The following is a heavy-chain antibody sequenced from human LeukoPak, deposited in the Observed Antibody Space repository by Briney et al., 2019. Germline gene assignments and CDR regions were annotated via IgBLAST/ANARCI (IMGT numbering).Heavy chain of an antibody. CDR3: AREVVGVLGSGSYNWFDP. CDR1: GYTFTSYA. J-gene: IGHJ5*02. CDR2: INAGNGNT. V-gene: IGHV1-3*03. D-gene: IGHD3-10*01. Sequence: ASVKVSCKASGYTFTSYAMHWVRQAPGQRLEWMGWINAGNGNTKYSQEFQGRVTITRDTSASTAYMELSSLRSEDTAVYYCAREVVGVLGSGSYNWFDPWGQGTLVTVSS.